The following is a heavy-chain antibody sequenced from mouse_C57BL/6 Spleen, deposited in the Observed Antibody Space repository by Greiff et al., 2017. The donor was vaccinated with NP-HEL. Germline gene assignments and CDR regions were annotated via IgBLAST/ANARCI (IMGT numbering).Heavy chain of an antibody. CDR1: GFSLTSYG. D-gene: IGHD1-1*01. Sequence: VKLMESGPGLVAPSQSLSITCTVSGFSLTSYGVHWVRQPPGKGLEWLVVIWSDGSTTYNSALKSRLSISKDNSKSQVFLKRNSLQTDDTAMYYCARHRYGSSVMDYWGQGTSVTVSS. CDR3: ARHRYGSSVMDY. CDR2: IWSDGST. V-gene: IGHV2-6-1*01. J-gene: IGHJ4*01.